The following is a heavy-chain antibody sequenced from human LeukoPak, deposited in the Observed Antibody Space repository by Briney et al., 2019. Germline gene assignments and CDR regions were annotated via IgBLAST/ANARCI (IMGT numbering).Heavy chain of an antibody. CDR1: GGPINDDY. J-gene: IGHJ4*02. CDR2: IYYSGNT. D-gene: IGHD6-19*01. Sequence: PSETLSLTCTVSGGPINDDYWTWIRQPPGKGLEWIGYIYYSGNTIYNPSLKSRVTILIDTSKNYFSLKLSSVTAADTAVYYCARLSFGSGWYPFDYWGQGTLVTVSS. CDR3: ARLSFGSGWYPFDY. V-gene: IGHV4-59*08.